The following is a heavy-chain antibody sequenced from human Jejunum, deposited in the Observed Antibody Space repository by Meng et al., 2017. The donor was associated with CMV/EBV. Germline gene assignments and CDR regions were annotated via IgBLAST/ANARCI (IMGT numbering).Heavy chain of an antibody. CDR2: IPLSGGYT. CDR3: ARPAVPAANYYYYGLDV. V-gene: IGHV1-46*01. CDR1: TFISYY. Sequence: TFISYYMHWVRQAPGQGLEWMGIIPLSGGYTTYAQKFQGRVTMTRDTSTSTVYMELSSLRSEDTAVYYCARPAVPAANYYYYGLDVWGQGTTVTVSS. J-gene: IGHJ6*02. D-gene: IGHD2-2*01.